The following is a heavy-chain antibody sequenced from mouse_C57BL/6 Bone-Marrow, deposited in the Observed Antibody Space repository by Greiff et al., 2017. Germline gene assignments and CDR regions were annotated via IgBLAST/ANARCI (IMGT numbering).Heavy chain of an antibody. V-gene: IGHV5-6*01. CDR1: GFTFSSYG. D-gene: IGHD1-1*01. J-gene: IGHJ2*01. CDR2: ISSGGSYT. Sequence: EVHLVESGGDLVKPGGSLKLSCAASGFTFSSYGMSWVRPTPDKRLEWVATISSGGSYTYYPDSVQGRFTISRDQAKHTLYLQMRSLTSVDTAMYYGATLYYSGSSPFSFDYWGQGTTLTVSS. CDR3: ATLYYSGSSPFSFDY.